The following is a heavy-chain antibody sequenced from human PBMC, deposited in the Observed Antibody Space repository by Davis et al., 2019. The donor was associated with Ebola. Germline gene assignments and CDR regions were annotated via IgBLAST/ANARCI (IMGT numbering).Heavy chain of an antibody. D-gene: IGHD3-10*01. V-gene: IGHV1-58*02. CDR2: IVVGSGNT. CDR3: ALPFGEFYYYGMDV. J-gene: IGHJ6*02. CDR1: GFTFTSSA. Sequence: SVKVSCKASGFTFTSSAMQWVRQARGQRLEWIGWIVVGSGNTNYAQKFQERVTITRDMSTSTAYMELSSLRSEDTAVYYCALPFGEFYYYGMDVWGQGTTVTVSS.